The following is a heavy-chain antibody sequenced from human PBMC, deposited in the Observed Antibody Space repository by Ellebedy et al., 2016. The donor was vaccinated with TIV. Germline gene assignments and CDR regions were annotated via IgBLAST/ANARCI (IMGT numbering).Heavy chain of an antibody. CDR3: AREGGYSGYENFDY. CDR1: GFTFSSDS. CDR2: ISSSSSYI. Sequence: GESLKISCAASGFTFSSDSMNWVRQAPGKGLEWVSSISSSSSYIYYADSVKGRFTISRDNAKNSLYLQMNSLRAEDTAVYYCAREGGYSGYENFDYWGQGTLVTVSS. V-gene: IGHV3-21*01. J-gene: IGHJ4*02. D-gene: IGHD5-12*01.